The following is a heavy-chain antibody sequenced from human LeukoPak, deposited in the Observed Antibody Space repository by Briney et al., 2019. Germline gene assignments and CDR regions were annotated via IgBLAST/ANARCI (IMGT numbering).Heavy chain of an antibody. V-gene: IGHV1-18*01. J-gene: IGHJ4*02. CDR1: GYTFTSCG. D-gene: IGHD2-2*01. CDR3: ARESAVPAAIRFDKSYYFDY. Sequence: ASVKVSCKASGYTFTSCGISWVRQAPGQGLEWMGWISAYNGNTNYAQKLQGRVTMTTDTSTSTAYMELSSLRSEDTAVYYCARESAVPAAIRFDKSYYFDYWGQGTLVTVSS. CDR2: ISAYNGNT.